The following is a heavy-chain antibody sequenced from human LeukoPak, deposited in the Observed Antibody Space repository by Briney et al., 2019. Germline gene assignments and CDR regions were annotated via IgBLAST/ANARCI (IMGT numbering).Heavy chain of an antibody. CDR1: GYTFTSYY. CDR2: INPSGGST. V-gene: IGHV1-46*01. Sequence: GASVKVSCKASGYTFTSYYMHWVRQAPGQGLEWMGIINPSGGSTSYAQKFQGRVTMTRDMSTTTDYMELSSLRSEDTAVYYCARDNSVGDIAWWFDPWGQGTLVTVPS. D-gene: IGHD3-16*02. J-gene: IGHJ5*02. CDR3: ARDNSVGDIAWWFDP.